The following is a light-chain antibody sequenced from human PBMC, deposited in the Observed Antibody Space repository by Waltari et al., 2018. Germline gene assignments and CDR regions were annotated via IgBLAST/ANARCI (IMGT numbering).Light chain of an antibody. CDR3: SSYTSSNTLI. CDR1: SSDVRSYNS. Sequence: SALIQPASVSGSPGQSTTISCTGTSSDVRSYNSFSLYQQHPGKAPKLMIYDVCNRPSGVSNRCSGSQSANTASLPISLLQAADEADYYFSSYTSSNTLIFGGGTTLTVL. J-gene: IGLJ2*01. CDR2: DVC. V-gene: IGLV2-14*03.